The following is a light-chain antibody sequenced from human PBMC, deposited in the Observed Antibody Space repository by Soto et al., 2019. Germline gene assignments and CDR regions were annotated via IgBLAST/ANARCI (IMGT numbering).Light chain of an antibody. CDR3: QQYNNWPRT. Sequence: EIVMTQSPATLSVSPGETATLSCRASQSISSDLAWLQQKPGQSPRLLIFGASTRATGIPARFSGGGFGTEFTLTISSLQSEDFVVYYCQQYNNWPRTFGLGTRVEVK. J-gene: IGKJ1*01. V-gene: IGKV3-15*01. CDR2: GAS. CDR1: QSISSD.